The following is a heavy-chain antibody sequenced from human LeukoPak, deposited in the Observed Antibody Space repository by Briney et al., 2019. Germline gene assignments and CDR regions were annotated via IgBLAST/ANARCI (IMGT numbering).Heavy chain of an antibody. D-gene: IGHD2-15*01. CDR2: IHPDSGGS. Sequence: ASVKVSCEASGYTFTGYYIHWVRQSPGQGLEWMGWIHPDSGGSNCAQKFQGRVTLTRDTSINTAYMELSSLRSDDTAMYHCARPPRGYCSGGSCFDYWGQGTPVTVSS. CDR3: ARPPRGYCSGGSCFDY. CDR1: GYTFTGYY. J-gene: IGHJ4*02. V-gene: IGHV1-2*02.